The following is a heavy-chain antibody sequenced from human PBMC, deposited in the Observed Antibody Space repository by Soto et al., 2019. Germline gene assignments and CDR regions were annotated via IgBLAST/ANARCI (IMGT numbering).Heavy chain of an antibody. J-gene: IGHJ4*02. CDR1: GGIFCIYV. CDR3: ARDLGSGYDPGDY. Sequence: GASVKVSCKASGGIFCIYVFNWVRQAPGQGLEWMGGIIPMFGRPNYAQKFQGRVTITADESTSTAYMELSSLRSEDTAVFYCARDLGSGYDPGDYWGQGTLVTVSS. V-gene: IGHV1-69*13. D-gene: IGHD5-12*01. CDR2: IIPMFGRP.